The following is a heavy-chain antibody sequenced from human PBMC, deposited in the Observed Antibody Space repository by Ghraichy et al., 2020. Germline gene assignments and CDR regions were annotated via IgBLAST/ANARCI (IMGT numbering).Heavy chain of an antibody. CDR1: GFTLSNYG. V-gene: IGHV3-48*02. D-gene: IGHD2-15*01. Sequence: LSLTCVGSGFTLSNYGMNWVRQSPGKGLEWVSYITSRSSRIFYADSVKGRFTVSRDSATNSLSLQMNSLRDEDTAVYYCARASMVVRFYYYDGMDVWGQGTTVTVSS. CDR3: ARASMVVRFYYYDGMDV. J-gene: IGHJ6*02. CDR2: ITSRSSRI.